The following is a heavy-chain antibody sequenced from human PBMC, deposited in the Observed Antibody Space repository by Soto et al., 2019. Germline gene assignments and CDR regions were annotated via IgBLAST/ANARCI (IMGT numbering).Heavy chain of an antibody. D-gene: IGHD2-8*01. CDR1: GFTFSRSW. CDR3: ETGLGSRRYMYAMDV. Sequence: DVQLVESGGGVVQPGGSLRLSCVASGFTFSRSWMHWVRQAPGKGLEWLANIKDDGSETYYVNSVEGRFTISRDNARNSVYMQMNTLIVEDTAGCDCETGLGSRRYMYAMDVWGQGTKVTVSS. V-gene: IGHV3-7*02. CDR2: IKDDGSET. J-gene: IGHJ6*02.